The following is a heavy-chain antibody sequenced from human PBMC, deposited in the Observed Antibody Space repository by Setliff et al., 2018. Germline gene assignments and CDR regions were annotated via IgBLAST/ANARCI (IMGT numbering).Heavy chain of an antibody. J-gene: IGHJ5*02. D-gene: IGHD3-22*01. CDR2: IKQDGSDI. V-gene: IGHV3-7*02. CDR1: GYSFSTYW. CDR3: ARGARLYETDHHYYGWLDP. Sequence: GESLKISCKGSGYSFSTYWIGWVRQMPGKGLEWMANIKQDGSDIKYVDSVKGRFTISRDNAKNSLYLQMNNLRAEDTAVYHCARGARLYETDHHYYGWLDPWGQGTLVTVSS.